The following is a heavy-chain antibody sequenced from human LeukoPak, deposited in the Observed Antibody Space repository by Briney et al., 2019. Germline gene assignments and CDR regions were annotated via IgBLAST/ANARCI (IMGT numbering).Heavy chain of an antibody. J-gene: IGHJ4*02. CDR2: ISYDGVHK. V-gene: IGHV3-30*04. CDR1: GFTFRNYA. D-gene: IGHD5-24*01. Sequence: GGSLRLSCAASGFTFRNYAMHWVRQTPDKGLEWVAVISYDGVHKNYADSVKGRFTISRDDPKNTLYLQMNSLRTEDTGLYYCARDELDGYNLGPSIYWGQGTLVTVSS. CDR3: ARDELDGYNLGPSIY.